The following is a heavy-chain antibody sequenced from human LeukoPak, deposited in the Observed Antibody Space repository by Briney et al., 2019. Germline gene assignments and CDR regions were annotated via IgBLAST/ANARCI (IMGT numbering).Heavy chain of an antibody. Sequence: PGGSLRLSCAASGFTFSSYSMNWVRQAPGKGLEWVSSISSSSSYIYYADSVKGRFTISRDNAKNSLYLQMNSLRAEDTAVYYCARFGGGSSGLDYWGQGTLVTVSS. D-gene: IGHD2-15*01. CDR2: ISSSSSYI. CDR3: ARFGGGSSGLDY. CDR1: GFTFSSYS. V-gene: IGHV3-21*01. J-gene: IGHJ4*02.